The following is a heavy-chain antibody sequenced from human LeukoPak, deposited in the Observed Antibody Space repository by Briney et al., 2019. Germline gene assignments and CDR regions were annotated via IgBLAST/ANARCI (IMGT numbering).Heavy chain of an antibody. CDR3: ARGYSSN. V-gene: IGHV3-30*03. CDR2: ISYDGSNK. D-gene: IGHD6-13*01. Sequence: GRSLRLSCAASGFTFSSYGMHWVRQAPGKGLEWVAVISYDGSNKYYADSVKGRFTISRDNSKNTLYLQMNSLRAEDTAVYYCARGYSSNWGQGTLVTVSS. CDR1: GFTFSSYG. J-gene: IGHJ4*02.